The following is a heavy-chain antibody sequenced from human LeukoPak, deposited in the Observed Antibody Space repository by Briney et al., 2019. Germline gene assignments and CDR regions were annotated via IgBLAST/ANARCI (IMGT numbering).Heavy chain of an antibody. CDR3: ARDVVVAAAGYYYGMDV. CDR2: INHSGST. J-gene: IGHJ6*02. Sequence: PSEALSLTCAVYGGSFSGYYWSWIRQPPGKGLEWVGEINHSGSTNYNPSLKSRVTISVDTSKNQFSLKLSSVTAADTAVYYCARDVVVAAAGYYYGMDVWGQGTTVTVSS. D-gene: IGHD2-15*01. CDR1: GGSFSGYY. V-gene: IGHV4-34*01.